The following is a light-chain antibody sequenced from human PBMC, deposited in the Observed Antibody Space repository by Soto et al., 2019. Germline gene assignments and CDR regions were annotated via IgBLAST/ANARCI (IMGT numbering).Light chain of an antibody. CDR2: DTS. V-gene: IGKV3-15*01. Sequence: TQSGGSRSVSLGESAALSCMASQSVSIHLAWYQQKPGQAPRLLIYDTSTRATGIPARFSGSGSGTEFTLTISSLPSEDFATYYCQPYNSYPWRFGQGTKVDIK. CDR1: QSVSIH. CDR3: QPYNSYPWR. J-gene: IGKJ1*01.